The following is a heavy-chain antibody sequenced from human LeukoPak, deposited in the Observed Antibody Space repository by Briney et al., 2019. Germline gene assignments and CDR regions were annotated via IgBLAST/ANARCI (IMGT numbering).Heavy chain of an antibody. J-gene: IGHJ4*02. CDR1: GYTFTGYY. D-gene: IGHD1-26*01. CDR2: INPNSGGT. CDR3: ARVTEGPLVGTIMVFDY. Sequence: GAPVKVSCKASGYTFTGYYMHWVRQAPGQGLEWMGWINPNSGGTNYAQKFQGRVTMTRDTSISTAYMELSRLRSDDTAVYYCARVTEGPLVGTIMVFDYWGQGTLVTVSS. V-gene: IGHV1-2*02.